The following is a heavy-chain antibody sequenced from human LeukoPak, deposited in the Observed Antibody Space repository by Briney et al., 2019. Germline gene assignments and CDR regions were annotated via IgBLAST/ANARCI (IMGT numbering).Heavy chain of an antibody. CDR1: GFTFSSYA. CDR2: ISGSGGST. Sequence: GGSLRLSCAASGFTFSSYAMSWVRQAPGKGLEWVSAISGSGGSTYYAGSVKGRFTISRDNSQNTLYLQMNSLRAEDTAVYYCATGSVRYSASWYSQEGDYWGQGTLVTVSS. V-gene: IGHV3-23*01. D-gene: IGHD6-13*01. J-gene: IGHJ4*02. CDR3: ATGSVRYSASWYSQEGDY.